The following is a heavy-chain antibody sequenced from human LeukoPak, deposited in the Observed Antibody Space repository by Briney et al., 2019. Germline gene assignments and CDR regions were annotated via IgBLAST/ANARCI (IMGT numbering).Heavy chain of an antibody. CDR3: ARSSRAVAGTVDY. Sequence: SETLSLTCTVSGGSISSYYWSLIRQPPGKGLEWIGYIYYSGSTYYNPSLKSRVTISVDTSKNQFSLKLSSVTAADTAVYYCARSSRAVAGTVDYWGQGTLVTVSS. CDR2: IYYSGST. V-gene: IGHV4-59*08. D-gene: IGHD6-19*01. CDR1: GGSISSYY. J-gene: IGHJ4*02.